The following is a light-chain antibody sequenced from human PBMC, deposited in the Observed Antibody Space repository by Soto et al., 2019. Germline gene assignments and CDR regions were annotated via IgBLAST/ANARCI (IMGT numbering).Light chain of an antibody. CDR3: QQRSNWPRGT. J-gene: IGKJ4*01. CDR2: DAS. Sequence: EIVLTQSPATLSLSPGERATLSCRASQSVSYYLAWYQQKAGQAPRLLIYDASNRATGIPARFSGSGSGKDFTLTISRLEPEDFAVYYCQQRSNWPRGTFGGGTKVEIK. CDR1: QSVSYY. V-gene: IGKV3-11*01.